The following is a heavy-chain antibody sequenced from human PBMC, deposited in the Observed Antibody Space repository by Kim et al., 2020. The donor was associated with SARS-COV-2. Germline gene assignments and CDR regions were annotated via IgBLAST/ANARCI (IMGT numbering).Heavy chain of an antibody. V-gene: IGHV1-3*01. D-gene: IGHD5-18*01. Sequence: SQKFQGRVTITRDTSASTAYMELSSLRSEDTAVYYCARGPRYSYEYSFDYWGQGTLVTVSS. J-gene: IGHJ4*02. CDR3: ARGPRYSYEYSFDY.